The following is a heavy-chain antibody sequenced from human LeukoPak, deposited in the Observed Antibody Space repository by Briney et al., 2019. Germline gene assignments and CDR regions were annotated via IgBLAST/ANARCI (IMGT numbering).Heavy chain of an antibody. V-gene: IGHV4-39*01. CDR2: IYYSGST. Sequence: SETLSLTCTVSGGSIRTSSHYWGWIRQSPGKGLEYIGSIYYSGSTYYNASLQSRVTISIDTSKNQFSLRLNSVTAADTAMYFCVKSGGYGLIDYWGQGTLVTVSS. D-gene: IGHD1-26*01. J-gene: IGHJ4*02. CDR3: VKSGGYGLIDY. CDR1: GGSIRTSSHY.